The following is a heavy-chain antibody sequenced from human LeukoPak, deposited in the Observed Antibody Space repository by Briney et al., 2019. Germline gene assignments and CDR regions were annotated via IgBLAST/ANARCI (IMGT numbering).Heavy chain of an antibody. V-gene: IGHV3-23*01. J-gene: IGHJ4*02. CDR1: GFTFSSYA. CDR3: EKLSPRGSEVVVITSFDY. Sequence: GGSLRLSCAASGFTFSSYAMSWVRQAPGKGLEWVSAISGSGGSTYYADSVKGRFTISRDNSKNTLYLQMNSLRAEDTAVYYCEKLSPRGSEVVVITSFDYWGQGTLVTVSS. D-gene: IGHD3-22*01. CDR2: ISGSGGST.